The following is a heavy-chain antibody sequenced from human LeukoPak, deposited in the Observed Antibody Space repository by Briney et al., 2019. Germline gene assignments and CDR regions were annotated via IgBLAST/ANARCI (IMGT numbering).Heavy chain of an antibody. J-gene: IGHJ4*02. CDR1: GYTLTELS. V-gene: IGHV1-24*01. Sequence: GASVKVSCKVSGYTLTELSMHWLRQAPGKGLEWMGGFDPEDGETIYAQKFQGRVTMTEDTSTDTAYMELSSLRSEDTAVYYCATTYYYDSSGYYYYYYWGQGTLVTVSS. CDR2: FDPEDGET. CDR3: ATTYYYDSSGYYYYYY. D-gene: IGHD3-22*01.